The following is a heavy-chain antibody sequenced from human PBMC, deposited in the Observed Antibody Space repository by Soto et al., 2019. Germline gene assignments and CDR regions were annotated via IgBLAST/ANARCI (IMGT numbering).Heavy chain of an antibody. Sequence: SETLSLTCNVSGASMSSYYWSWVRQPPGKGLEWIGYIFHSGSSNYSPSLKSRVTISMHTSKNQFSLRLSFLTVADTAVYYCAAKPYNWNIWMVYWGPGIMVTVS. D-gene: IGHD1-1*01. CDR3: AAKPYNWNIWMVY. J-gene: IGHJ4*02. V-gene: IGHV4-59*01. CDR1: GASMSSYY. CDR2: IFHSGSS.